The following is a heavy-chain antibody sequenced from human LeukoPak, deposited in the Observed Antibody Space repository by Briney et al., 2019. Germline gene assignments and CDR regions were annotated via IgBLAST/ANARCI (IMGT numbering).Heavy chain of an antibody. CDR2: IRDSGSST. D-gene: IGHD4-23*01. V-gene: IGHV3-23*01. J-gene: IGHJ4*02. CDR1: GFTFSSYA. Sequence: SGGALRLSCAASGFTFSSYAMSWVRQAPGKGLEWVSAIRDSGSSTHYADSVKGRFTTSRDNSKNTLFLQMNSLRVEDTAIYYCAKYAPPTTVVTRFFDSWGQGTLVTVSS. CDR3: AKYAPPTTVVTRFFDS.